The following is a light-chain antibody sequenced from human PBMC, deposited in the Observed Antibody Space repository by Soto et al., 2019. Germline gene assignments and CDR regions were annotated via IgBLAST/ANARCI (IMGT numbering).Light chain of an antibody. Sequence: DIQLTQSPSSLSASVGGRVTISCRASQTITTFLNWYRQKPGQAPKLLIYLASRLQSGVPSRFSGSGSGTDFTLTISSLQPVDFATYHCQQGYSTPYTFGPGTTVHI. CDR3: QQGYSTPYT. V-gene: IGKV1-39*01. J-gene: IGKJ3*01. CDR2: LAS. CDR1: QTITTF.